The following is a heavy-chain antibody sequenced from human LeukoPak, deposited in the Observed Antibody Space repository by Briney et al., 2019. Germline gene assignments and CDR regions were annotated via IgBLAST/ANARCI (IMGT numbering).Heavy chain of an antibody. V-gene: IGHV4-59*01. D-gene: IGHD2-21*02. J-gene: IGHJ4*02. CDR1: GGPTRGDY. CDR3: ARGSVTARYFDC. Sequence: SQTLSLTCTVPGGPTRGDYWSWLRQPPGKGLEWMGDIYYSGGSNYNPYLKSRVTTSLGTSQKQFPLALRSVTAADTALYYRARGSVTARYFDCWGQGTLVTVSS. CDR2: IYYSGGS.